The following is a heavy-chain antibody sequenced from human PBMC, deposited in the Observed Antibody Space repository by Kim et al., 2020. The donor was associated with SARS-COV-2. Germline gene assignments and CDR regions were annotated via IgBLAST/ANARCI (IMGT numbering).Heavy chain of an antibody. CDR3: ARDPDRMDV. CDR2: GNT. Sequence: GNTNYAQKLQGRVTMTTDTSTGTAYMELRSLRSDDTAVYYCARDPDRMDVWGQGTTVTVSS. V-gene: IGHV1-18*01. J-gene: IGHJ6*02. D-gene: IGHD2-15*01.